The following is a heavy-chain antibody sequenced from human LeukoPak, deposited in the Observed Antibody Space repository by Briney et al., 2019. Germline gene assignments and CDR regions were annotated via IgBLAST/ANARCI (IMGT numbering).Heavy chain of an antibody. CDR2: INHSGTT. CDR1: GGSFSGYY. J-gene: IGHJ4*02. V-gene: IGHV4-34*01. Sequence: SETLSLTCAVYGGSFSGYYWSWIRQPPGKGLEWIGDINHSGTTKYNPSLKSRVTLLIDISKSHFSLKVNSVTAADTAVYYCARLPLGAFGEVLNFDLWGQGTVVTVSS. CDR3: ARLPLGAFGEVLNFDL. D-gene: IGHD3-10*01.